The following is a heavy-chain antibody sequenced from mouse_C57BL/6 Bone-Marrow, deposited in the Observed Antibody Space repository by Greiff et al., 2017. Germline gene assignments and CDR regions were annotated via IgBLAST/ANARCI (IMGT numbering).Heavy chain of an antibody. D-gene: IGHD2-1*01. V-gene: IGHV3-5*01. CDR2: IYYSGTI. Sequence: EVQLQQSGPGLVKPSQTVFLTCTVTGISITTGNYRWSWIRQFPGNKLEWIGYIYYSGTITYNPSLTSRTTITRDTPKNQFFLEMNPLTAEDTATYYCARDGGNYWAMDYWGQGTSVTVSS. J-gene: IGHJ4*01. CDR1: GISITTGNYR. CDR3: ARDGGNYWAMDY.